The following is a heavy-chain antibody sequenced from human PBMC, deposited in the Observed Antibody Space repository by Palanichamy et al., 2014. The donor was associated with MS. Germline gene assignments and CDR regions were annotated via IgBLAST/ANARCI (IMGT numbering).Heavy chain of an antibody. Sequence: QVHLVRSGAEVKKPGASVKVSCKASGYTFTAYALHWVRQAPGQRLEWMGWINAAKGFTKYSQKFQGRVTITRDTSASTAYMELSGLRSEDTAIYYCARDLIQLWRGLDHWGQGTLVTVSS. D-gene: IGHD1-1*01. CDR3: ARDLIQLWRGLDH. J-gene: IGHJ4*02. CDR2: INAAKGFT. CDR1: GYTFTAYA. V-gene: IGHV1-3*01.